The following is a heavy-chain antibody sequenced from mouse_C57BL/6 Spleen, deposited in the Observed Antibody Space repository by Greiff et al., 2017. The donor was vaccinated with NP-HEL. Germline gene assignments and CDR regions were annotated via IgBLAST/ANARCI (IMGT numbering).Heavy chain of an antibody. CDR3: ARSLYGYDEGFAY. CDR1: GYTFTDYN. CDR2: INPNNGGT. Sequence: VQLQQSGPELVKPGASVKMSCKASGYTFTDYNMHWVKQSHGKSLEWIGYINPNNGGTSYNQKFKGKATLTVNKSSSTAYMELRSLTSEDSAVYYCARSLYGYDEGFAYWGQGTLVTVSA. V-gene: IGHV1-22*01. D-gene: IGHD2-2*01. J-gene: IGHJ3*01.